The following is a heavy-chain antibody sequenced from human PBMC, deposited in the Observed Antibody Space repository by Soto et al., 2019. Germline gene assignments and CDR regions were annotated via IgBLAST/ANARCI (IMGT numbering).Heavy chain of an antibody. CDR3: ARSEVDGYYGMDV. CDR1: GYSFTSYW. J-gene: IGHJ6*02. V-gene: IGHV5-51*01. D-gene: IGHD1-26*01. CDR2: IYPGDSDT. Sequence: GESLKISRKGSGYSFTSYWIGWVRQMPGKGLEWMGIIYPGDSDTRYSPSFQGQVTISADKSISTAYLQWSSLKASDTAMYYCARSEVDGYYGMDVWGQGTTVTVSS.